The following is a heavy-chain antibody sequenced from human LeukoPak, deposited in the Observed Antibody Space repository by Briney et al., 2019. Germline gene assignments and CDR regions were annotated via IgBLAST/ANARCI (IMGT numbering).Heavy chain of an antibody. CDR1: GFTVSSNY. J-gene: IGHJ4*02. V-gene: IGHV3-66*01. CDR3: TSDGDSSSHFGY. D-gene: IGHD6-13*01. Sequence: PGGSLRLSCAGSGFTVSSNYMSWVRQAPGKGLEWVSVIYSGDTTYYADSVKGRFTISRDNSKNTLYLQMNSLRAEDTAVYYCTSDGDSSSHFGYWGQGTLVTVSS. CDR2: IYSGDTT.